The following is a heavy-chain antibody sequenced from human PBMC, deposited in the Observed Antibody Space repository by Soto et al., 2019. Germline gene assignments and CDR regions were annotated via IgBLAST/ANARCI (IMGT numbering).Heavy chain of an antibody. J-gene: IGHJ4*02. V-gene: IGHV2-5*02. CDR3: AHIPSGGYNRGWDGFSQDS. CDR1: GFSLSTSGVG. CDR2: IYWDDDK. D-gene: IGHD6-19*01. Sequence: QITLKESGPTLVKPTQTLTLTCTFSGFSLSTSGVGVGWIRQPPGKALEWLALIYWDDDKRYSPSLMSRLTITKDTSKNQVVLTMTNIDPVDTGTYFCAHIPSGGYNRGWDGFSQDSWGQGTLVTVSS.